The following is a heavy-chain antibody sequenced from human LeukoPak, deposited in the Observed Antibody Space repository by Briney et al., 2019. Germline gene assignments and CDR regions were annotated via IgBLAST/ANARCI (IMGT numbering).Heavy chain of an antibody. CDR1: GGSISSSSYY. CDR3: ASDRSGLSFCF. CDR2: VYYSGST. D-gene: IGHD3-22*01. Sequence: KPSETLSLTCTVSGGSISSSSYYWGWIRQPPGKGLEWIGSVYYSGSTYYNSSLQSRITISVDTSKNQFSLKLTSVTAADTAAYYCASDRSGLSFCFWGQGTLVTVSS. V-gene: IGHV4-39*01. J-gene: IGHJ4*02.